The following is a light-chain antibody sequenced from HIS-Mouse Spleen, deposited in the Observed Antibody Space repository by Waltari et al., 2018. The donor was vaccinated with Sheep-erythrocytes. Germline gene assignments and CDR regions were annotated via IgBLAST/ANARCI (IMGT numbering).Light chain of an antibody. J-gene: IGLJ3*02. V-gene: IGLV2-23*01. CDR1: SSDVGSYNL. Sequence: QSALTQPASVSGYPGQSITISCTGTSSDVGSYNLVSWYQQHPGKAPKPMIYEGSKRPSGVSNRFSGSKSGNTASLTISGLQAEDEADYYCCSYAGSSTPWVFGGGTK. CDR2: EGS. CDR3: CSYAGSSTPWV.